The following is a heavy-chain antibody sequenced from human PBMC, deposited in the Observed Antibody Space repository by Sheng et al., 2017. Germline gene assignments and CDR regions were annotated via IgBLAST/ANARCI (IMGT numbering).Heavy chain of an antibody. J-gene: IGHJ3*02. Sequence: QVQLVDSGGDLVKPGGSLRLSCAASGFTFSDYYMSWIRQAPGKGLEWVSYISSSGSSIYYADSVKGRFTISRDNAKNSLYLQMNSLRAEDTAVYYCARPANRYSIAFDIWGQGTMVTVSS. D-gene: IGHD3-9*01. CDR3: ARPANRYSIAFDI. V-gene: IGHV3-11*04. CDR1: GFTFSDYY. CDR2: ISSSGSSI.